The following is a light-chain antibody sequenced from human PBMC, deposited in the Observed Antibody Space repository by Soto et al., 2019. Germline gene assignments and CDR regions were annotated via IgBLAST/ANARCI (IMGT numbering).Light chain of an antibody. CDR2: GAS. CDR1: QSFSIN. V-gene: IGKV3-20*01. J-gene: IGKJ5*01. Sequence: EIVMTQSPATLSVSPCERATLSCRASQSFSINLAWYQQKPGQAPRLLIYGASSRATGIPDRFSGSGSGTDFTLTISRLEPEDFAVYYCQQYGSSYTFGQGTRLEIK. CDR3: QQYGSSYT.